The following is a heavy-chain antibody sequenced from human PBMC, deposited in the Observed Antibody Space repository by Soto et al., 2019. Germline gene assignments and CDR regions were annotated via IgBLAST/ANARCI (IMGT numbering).Heavy chain of an antibody. J-gene: IGHJ4*02. Sequence: SETLSLTCAVYGGSFSGYYCSWIRQPPGKGLEWIGEINHSGSTNYNPSLKSRVTISVDTSKNQFSLKLSSVTAADTAVYYCARGQPYCTNGVCYVYFDYWGQGTLVTVSS. CDR2: INHSGST. D-gene: IGHD2-8*01. CDR1: GGSFSGYY. CDR3: ARGQPYCTNGVCYVYFDY. V-gene: IGHV4-34*01.